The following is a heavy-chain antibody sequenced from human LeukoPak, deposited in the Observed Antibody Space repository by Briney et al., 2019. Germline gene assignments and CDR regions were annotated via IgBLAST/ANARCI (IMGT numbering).Heavy chain of an antibody. D-gene: IGHD6-6*01. CDR3: ARTGSYSSSSGLWIRAGGYYYMDV. J-gene: IGHJ6*03. CDR1: GGSISSYY. Sequence: PSETLSLTCTVSGGSISSYYCSWIRQPAGKGLEWIGRIYTSGSTNYNPSLKSRVTMSVATSKTQFSLKLSSVTAADTAVYYCARTGSYSSSSGLWIRAGGYYYMDVWGKGTTVTVSS. V-gene: IGHV4-4*07. CDR2: IYTSGST.